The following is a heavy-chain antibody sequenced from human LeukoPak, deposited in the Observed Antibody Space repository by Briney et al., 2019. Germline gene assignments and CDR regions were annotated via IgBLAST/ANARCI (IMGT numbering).Heavy chain of an antibody. CDR2: IYHSGDT. Sequence: SETLSLTCTVSGGSMNTYYWSWIRQPPGKGLEWIGYIYHSGDTKYNPSFKSRVTISVDTSKNQFSLKLSSVTAADTAVYYCARVRGYYPDYWGQGTLVTVSS. D-gene: IGHD3-22*01. CDR3: ARVRGYYPDY. J-gene: IGHJ4*02. V-gene: IGHV4-59*01. CDR1: GGSMNTYY.